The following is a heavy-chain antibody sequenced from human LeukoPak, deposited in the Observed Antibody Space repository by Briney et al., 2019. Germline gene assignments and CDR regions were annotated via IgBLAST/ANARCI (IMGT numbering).Heavy chain of an antibody. CDR2: IYHSGST. CDR1: GGSISSSNW. D-gene: IGHD3-16*02. Sequence: SGTLSLTCAVSGGSISSSNWWSWVRPPPGKGLEWIGEIYHSGSTNYNPSLKSRVTISVDKSKNQFSLKLSSVTAADTAVYYCARVFRSGFTFGGVIAYWGQGTLVTVSS. J-gene: IGHJ4*02. V-gene: IGHV4-4*02. CDR3: ARVFRSGFTFGGVIAY.